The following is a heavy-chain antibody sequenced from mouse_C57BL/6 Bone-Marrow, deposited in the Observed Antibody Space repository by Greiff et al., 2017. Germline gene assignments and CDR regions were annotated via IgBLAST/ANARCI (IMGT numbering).Heavy chain of an antibody. CDR2: ISNLAYSI. J-gene: IGHJ4*01. V-gene: IGHV5-15*04. Sequence: EVMLVESGGGLVQPGGSLKLSCAASGFTFSDYGMAWVRQAPRKGPEWVAFISNLAYSIYYADTVTGRFTISRENAKHTLYLEMSSLRSEDTAMYYCARLGSLYYYAMDYGGQGTSVTVSA. CDR3: ARLGSLYYYAMDY. CDR1: GFTFSDYG.